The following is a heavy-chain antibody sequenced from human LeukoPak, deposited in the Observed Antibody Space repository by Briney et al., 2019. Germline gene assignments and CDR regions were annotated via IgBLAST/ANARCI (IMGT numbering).Heavy chain of an antibody. CDR3: ARKGNAFDF. D-gene: IGHD3-10*01. V-gene: IGHV3-30*03. CDR1: GFSVSKSV. Sequence: PGTSLRLSCAASGFSVSKSVMYWLRQAPGMGLDWVAATSYEGNGTFYAGSVKGRFTMSRDNTKNSLYLQMDSLRAEDTAVYYCARKGNAFDFWGQGTMVTVSS. J-gene: IGHJ3*01. CDR2: TSYEGNGT.